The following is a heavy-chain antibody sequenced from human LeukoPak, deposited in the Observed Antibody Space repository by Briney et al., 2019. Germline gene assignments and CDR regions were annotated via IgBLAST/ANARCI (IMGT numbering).Heavy chain of an antibody. CDR1: GGSISSSSYY. CDR2: IYYSGST. Sequence: PSETLSLTCTVSGGSISSSSYYWGWIRQPPGKGLEWIGSIYYSGSTYYNPSLKSRVTISVDTSKNQFSLKLSSVTAADTAVYYCARDFKPTQTYYYDSSGYLDDYWGQGTLVTVSS. V-gene: IGHV4-39*07. D-gene: IGHD3-22*01. J-gene: IGHJ4*02. CDR3: ARDFKPTQTYYYDSSGYLDDY.